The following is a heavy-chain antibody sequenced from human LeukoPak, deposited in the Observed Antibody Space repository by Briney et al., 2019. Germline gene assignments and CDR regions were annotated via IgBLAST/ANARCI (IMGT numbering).Heavy chain of an antibody. J-gene: IGHJ3*02. D-gene: IGHD2/OR15-2a*01. CDR2: VYASGAT. V-gene: IGHV4-59*08. CDR1: GGSITNYY. Sequence: SETLSLTCTVSGGSITNYYWSWIRQPPGEGLEWIGYVYASGATYSNPSLKSRVTISVDTSKNQFSLKLSSVTAADTTVYYCARHGKGVTYFYTFDIWGQGTVVAVSS. CDR3: ARHGKGVTYFYTFDI.